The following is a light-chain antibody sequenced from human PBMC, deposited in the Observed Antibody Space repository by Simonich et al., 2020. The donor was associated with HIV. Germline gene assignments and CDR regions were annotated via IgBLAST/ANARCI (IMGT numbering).Light chain of an antibody. Sequence: DIVMTQSPDSLAVSLGARATINCKSRQSVSYSSNNKNYLAWYQQKPGQPPKLLIYWAATRESGVPDRFSGRGSGTDFTLTISSLQAEDVAVYYCQQYYSTPQTFGQGTKLEIK. CDR1: QSVSYSSNNKNY. CDR2: WAA. V-gene: IGKV4-1*01. CDR3: QQYYSTPQT. J-gene: IGKJ2*01.